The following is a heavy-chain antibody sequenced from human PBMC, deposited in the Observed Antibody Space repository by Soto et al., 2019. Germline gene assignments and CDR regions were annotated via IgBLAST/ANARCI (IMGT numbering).Heavy chain of an antibody. Sequence: SETLSLTCTVSGGSISSGGYYWSWIRQHPGKGLEWIGYIYYSGSTYYNPSLKSRVTISVDTSKNQFSLKLSSVTAADTAVYYCARFAFGGVIEWPYYYYMDVWGKGTTVTVSS. D-gene: IGHD3-16*02. CDR2: IYYSGST. CDR1: GGSISSGGYY. CDR3: ARFAFGGVIEWPYYYYMDV. J-gene: IGHJ6*03. V-gene: IGHV4-31*03.